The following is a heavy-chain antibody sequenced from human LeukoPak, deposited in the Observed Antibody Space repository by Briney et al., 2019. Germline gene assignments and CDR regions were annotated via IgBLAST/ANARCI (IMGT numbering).Heavy chain of an antibody. Sequence: GRSLRLSCAASGFTFDDYAMHWVRQAPGKGLEWVSGISWNSGSTGYADSVKGRFTISRDNAKNSLYLQMNSLRAEDTALYYCAKDCRLRFLEWLFPCGMDVWGQGTTVTVSS. CDR2: ISWNSGST. V-gene: IGHV3-9*01. J-gene: IGHJ6*02. CDR1: GFTFDDYA. CDR3: AKDCRLRFLEWLFPCGMDV. D-gene: IGHD3-3*01.